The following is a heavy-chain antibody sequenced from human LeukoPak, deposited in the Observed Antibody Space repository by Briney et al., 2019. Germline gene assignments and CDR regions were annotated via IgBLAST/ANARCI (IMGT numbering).Heavy chain of an antibody. D-gene: IGHD2-15*01. CDR1: GGSISNYF. CDR3: ARVGYCSGGGCYGLDY. CDR2: IYYSGST. Sequence: NPSETLSLTCTVSGGSISNYFWSWIRQPPGKGLEWIGYIYYSGSTNYNPSLKSRVTISVDTSKNQFSLKLRSVTAADTAVYYCARVGYCSGGGCYGLDYWGQGTLVTVSS. J-gene: IGHJ4*02. V-gene: IGHV4-59*01.